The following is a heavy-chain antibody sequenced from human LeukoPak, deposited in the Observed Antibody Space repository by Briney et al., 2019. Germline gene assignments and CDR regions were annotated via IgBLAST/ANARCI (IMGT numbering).Heavy chain of an antibody. J-gene: IGHJ4*02. Sequence: GGSLRLSCAASGFTFSTYAMTWVRQAPGKGLEWVSTIDSVRNTHYADSVKGRFTISRDNSKNTLYLQMNSLRAEDTAVYYCAKSYDSSGYYQGYFDYWGQGTLVTVSS. D-gene: IGHD3-22*01. V-gene: IGHV3-23*01. CDR2: IDSVRNT. CDR1: GFTFSTYA. CDR3: AKSYDSSGYYQGYFDY.